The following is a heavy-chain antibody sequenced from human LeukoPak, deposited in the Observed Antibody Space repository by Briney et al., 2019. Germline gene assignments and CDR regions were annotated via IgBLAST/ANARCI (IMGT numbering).Heavy chain of an antibody. D-gene: IGHD2-2*01. CDR2: IIPIFGTA. J-gene: IGHJ6*03. CDR3: ARGYCSSTSSKYYYYYYYMDV. CDR1: GGTFSSYA. Sequence: GASVKLSCKASGGTFSSYAISWVRQAPGQGLEWMGGIIPIFGTASYAQKFQGRVTITTDESTSTAYMELSSLRSEDTAVYYCARGYCSSTSSKYYYYYYYMDVWGKGTTVTVSS. V-gene: IGHV1-69*05.